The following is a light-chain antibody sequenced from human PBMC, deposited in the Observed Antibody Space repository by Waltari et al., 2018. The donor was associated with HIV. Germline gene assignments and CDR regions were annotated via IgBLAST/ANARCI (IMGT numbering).Light chain of an antibody. CDR1: QNVDTW. V-gene: IGKV1-5*03. CDR3: QQYNSDFYT. Sequence: IQMTQSSSILSASVGDRGTITCRASQNVDTWLAWYQQRPGRAPKLLIYKASTLEYGVPARFSGSGSGTNFTLTINSLHPDDFATYYCQQYNSDFYTFGLGTRLDLK. CDR2: KAS. J-gene: IGKJ2*01.